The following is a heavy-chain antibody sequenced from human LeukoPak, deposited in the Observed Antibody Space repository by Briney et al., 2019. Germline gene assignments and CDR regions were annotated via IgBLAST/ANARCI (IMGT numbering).Heavy chain of an antibody. CDR3: ARDDYGGNSWAFDI. CDR1: GFIVSSTY. CDR2: IYSSGST. V-gene: IGHV3-53*01. J-gene: IGHJ3*02. Sequence: GGSLRLSCAASGFIVSSTYMSWVRQAPGKGLEWISIIYSSGSTYYADSVKGRFTISRDNAKNSLYLQMNSLRAEDTAVYYCARDDYGGNSWAFDIWGQGTMVTVSS. D-gene: IGHD4-23*01.